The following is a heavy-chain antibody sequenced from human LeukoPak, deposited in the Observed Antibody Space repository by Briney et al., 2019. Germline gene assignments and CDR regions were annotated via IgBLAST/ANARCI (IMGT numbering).Heavy chain of an antibody. J-gene: IGHJ4*02. Sequence: GGSLRLSCAASGFTISSNYMNWVRQAPGKGLEWVSVIYSGGSTYYADSVKGRFTISRDNSKNTLYLQMNSLRVEETAVYYCARGPSTVTPFDYWGQGTLVTVSS. CDR3: ARGPSTVTPFDY. CDR2: IYSGGST. D-gene: IGHD4-17*01. CDR1: GFTISSNY. V-gene: IGHV3-53*01.